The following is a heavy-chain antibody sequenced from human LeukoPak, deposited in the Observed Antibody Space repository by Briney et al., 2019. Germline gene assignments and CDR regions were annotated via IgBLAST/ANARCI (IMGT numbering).Heavy chain of an antibody. D-gene: IGHD4-17*01. CDR3: ARVVGGDYLPDWYFDL. J-gene: IGHJ2*01. V-gene: IGHV3-21*04. Sequence: GGSLRLSCAASRFTFSSYSMNWVRQAPGKGLEWVSSISSSGSYIYYADSVKGRFTISRDNAKDSLYLQMNSLRAEDTAVYYCARVVGGDYLPDWYFDLWGRGTLVTVSS. CDR1: RFTFSSYS. CDR2: ISSSGSYI.